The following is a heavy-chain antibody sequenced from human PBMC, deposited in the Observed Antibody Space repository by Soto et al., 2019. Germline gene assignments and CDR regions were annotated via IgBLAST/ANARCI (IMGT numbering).Heavy chain of an antibody. CDR2: ISAYSGNT. J-gene: IGHJ4*02. CDR3: ARDSPASDY. CDR1: GYTFSSYA. V-gene: IGHV1-18*01. Sequence: QVQLVQSGAEVKKPGASVKVSCKASGYTFSSYAITWVRQAPGQGLEWMAWISAYSGNTNYAQKFQGRVTMTTDTSTSTAYMELRSLSPDDTAVYYCARDSPASDYWGQGTLVTVSS.